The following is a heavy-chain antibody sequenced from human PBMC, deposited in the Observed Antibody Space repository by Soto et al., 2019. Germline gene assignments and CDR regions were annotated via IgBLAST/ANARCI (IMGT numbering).Heavy chain of an antibody. D-gene: IGHD6-13*01. CDR2: ISAYNGNT. J-gene: IGHJ6*02. V-gene: IGHV1-18*01. CDR3: AREGIAAPLHHYYYYGMDV. CDR1: GCTFTSYG. Sequence: QVQLVQSGAEVKKPGASVKVSCKASGCTFTSYGISWVRQAPGQGLEWMGWISAYNGNTNYAQKLQGRVTMTTDTSTSTADMELRSLRSDDTAVYYCAREGIAAPLHHYYYYGMDVWGQGTTVTVSS.